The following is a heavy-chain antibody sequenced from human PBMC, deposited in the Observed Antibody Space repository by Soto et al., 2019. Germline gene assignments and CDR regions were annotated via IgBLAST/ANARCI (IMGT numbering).Heavy chain of an antibody. J-gene: IGHJ5*02. CDR3: ASTYSSSWYWFDP. D-gene: IGHD6-13*01. CDR2: IFSNDEK. V-gene: IGHV2-26*04. CDR1: GFSLSNAGLG. Sequence: QVTAKESGPVLVQPTETLTLTCTVSGFSLSNAGLGVSWIRQPPGKALEWLAHIFSNDEKSYSTSLKSRLTISKDTSKSQVVLIMTNMDPVDTATYYCASTYSSSWYWFDPWGQGTLVTVSS.